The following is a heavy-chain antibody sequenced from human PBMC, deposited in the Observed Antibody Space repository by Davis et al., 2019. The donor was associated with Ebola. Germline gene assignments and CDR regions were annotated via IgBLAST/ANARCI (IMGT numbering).Heavy chain of an antibody. V-gene: IGHV3-30-3*02. CDR2: ISYDGSNK. CDR3: AKSYAPPDVYGYGMDV. CDR1: SFPFSRSA. Sequence: PGGSLRLSCAASSFPFSRSAMHWVRQAPGKGLEWVAVISYDGSNKYYADSVKGRFTISRDNSKNTLYLQMNSLRAEDTAVYYCAKSYAPPDVYGYGMDVWGQGTTVTVSS. J-gene: IGHJ6*02. D-gene: IGHD5/OR15-5a*01.